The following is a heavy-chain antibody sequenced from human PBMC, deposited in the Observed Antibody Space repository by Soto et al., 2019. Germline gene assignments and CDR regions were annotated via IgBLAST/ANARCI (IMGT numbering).Heavy chain of an antibody. V-gene: IGHV3-30-3*01. CDR3: EGIAVAPLTTFDY. D-gene: IGHD6-19*01. CDR2: ISYDGSNK. CDR1: GFTFSSYA. Sequence: QVQLVESGGGVVQPGRSLRLSCAASGFTFSSYAMHWVRQAPGKGLEWVAVISYDGSNKYYADSVKGRFTISRDNSKNKLYLQMNSLRAEDTAVYYCEGIAVAPLTTFDYWGQGTLVTVSS. J-gene: IGHJ4*02.